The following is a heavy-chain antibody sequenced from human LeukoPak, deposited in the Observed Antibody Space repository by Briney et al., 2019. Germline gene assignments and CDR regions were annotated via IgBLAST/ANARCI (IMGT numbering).Heavy chain of an antibody. CDR1: GYTFTSYD. Sequence: ASVKVSYKASGYTFTSYDINWVRQATGQGLEWMGWMNPNSGNTGYAQKFQGRVTMTRNTSISTAYMELSSLRSEDTAVYYCARRRGVVYYYYYGMDVWGQGTTVTVSS. D-gene: IGHD3-10*01. V-gene: IGHV1-8*01. CDR2: MNPNSGNT. J-gene: IGHJ6*02. CDR3: ARRRGVVYYYYYGMDV.